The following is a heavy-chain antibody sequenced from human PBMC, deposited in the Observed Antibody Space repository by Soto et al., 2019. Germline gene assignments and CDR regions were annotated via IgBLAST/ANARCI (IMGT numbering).Heavy chain of an antibody. D-gene: IGHD5-18*01. CDR3: ARDTAMALPDA. J-gene: IGHJ4*02. CDR2: ISAYNGNT. V-gene: IGHV1-18*01. Sequence: QVQLVQSGAEVKKPGASVKVSCKASGYTFTSYAISWVRQAPGQGLEWMGWISAYNGNTKYAQKLQGRVTLTTDTSTGPAYKELRSLRSDDAAVYYCARDTAMALPDAWGQGTLVTVSS. CDR1: GYTFTSYA.